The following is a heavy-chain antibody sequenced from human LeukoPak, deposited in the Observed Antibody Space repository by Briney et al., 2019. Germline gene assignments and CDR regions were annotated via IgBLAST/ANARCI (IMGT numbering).Heavy chain of an antibody. CDR1: GFTFSSYA. D-gene: IGHD6-13*01. Sequence: GGSLRLSCAASGFTFSSYAMHWVRQAPGKGLEWVAVISYDGSNKYYADSVKGRFTISRDNSKNTLYLQMNSLRAEDTAVYYCARDPLYSSSWFTYYYYGMDVWGQGTTVAVSS. CDR3: ARDPLYSSSWFTYYYYGMDV. J-gene: IGHJ6*02. V-gene: IGHV3-30-3*01. CDR2: ISYDGSNK.